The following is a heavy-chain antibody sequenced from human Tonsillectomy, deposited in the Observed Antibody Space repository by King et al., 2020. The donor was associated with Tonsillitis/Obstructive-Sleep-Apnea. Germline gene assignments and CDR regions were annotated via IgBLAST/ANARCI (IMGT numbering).Heavy chain of an antibody. Sequence: DVQLVESGGGLIQPGGSLRLSCEASGFTFSSHWMSWVRQGPGKGLEWVANIKQDGSEKYYVDSVKGRFTISRDNAKNSLYLLLNSLRAEDTAVYYCARDRGLFRMDVWGKGTTVTVSS. CDR1: GFTFSSHW. J-gene: IGHJ6*04. D-gene: IGHD4/OR15-4a*01. CDR2: IKQDGSEK. CDR3: ARDRGLFRMDV. V-gene: IGHV3-7*04.